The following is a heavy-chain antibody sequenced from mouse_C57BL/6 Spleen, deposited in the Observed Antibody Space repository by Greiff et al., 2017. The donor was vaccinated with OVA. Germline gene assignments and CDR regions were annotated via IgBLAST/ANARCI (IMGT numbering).Heavy chain of an antibody. J-gene: IGHJ1*03. CDR3: ARVNWDEGYCDV. CDR1: GFTFSSYA. D-gene: IGHD4-1*01. CDR2: ISDGGSYT. V-gene: IGHV5-4*01. Sequence: EVQGVESGGGLVKPGGSLKLSCAASGFTFSSYAMSWVRQTPEKRLEWVATISDGGSYTYYPDNVKGRFTISRDNAKNNLYLQMSHLKSEDTAMYYCARVNWDEGYCDVWGTGTTVTVSS.